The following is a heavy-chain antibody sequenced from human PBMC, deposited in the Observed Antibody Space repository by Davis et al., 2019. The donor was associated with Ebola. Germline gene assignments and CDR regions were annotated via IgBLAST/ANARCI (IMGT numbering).Heavy chain of an antibody. CDR1: GFTFSSYA. J-gene: IGHJ5*02. V-gene: IGHV3-30*04. CDR3: ARDLTVTTLGVGWFDP. CDR2: ISDDGSNK. Sequence: GESLKISCAASGFTFSSYAMHWVRPAPGKGLDWVAFISDDGSNKYYADSVKGRFTISRDNSKNTLYLQMNSLRAEDTAVYYCARDLTVTTLGVGWFDPWGQGTLVTVSS. D-gene: IGHD4-17*01.